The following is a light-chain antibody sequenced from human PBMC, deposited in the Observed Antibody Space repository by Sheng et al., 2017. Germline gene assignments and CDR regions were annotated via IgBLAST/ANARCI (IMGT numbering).Light chain of an antibody. CDR1: QDISNY. CDR2: DAS. CDR3: QQYDNLPIT. V-gene: IGKV1-33*01. J-gene: IGKJ5*01. Sequence: DIQMTQSPSSLSASVGDRVTITCQASQDISNYLNWYQQKPGKAPKLLIYDASNLETGVPSRFSGSGSGTDFTFTISSLQPEDIATYYCQQYDNLPITFGQGTTTGGLN.